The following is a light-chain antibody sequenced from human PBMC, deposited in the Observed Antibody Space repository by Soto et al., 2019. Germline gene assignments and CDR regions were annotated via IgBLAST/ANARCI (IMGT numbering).Light chain of an antibody. CDR1: QSISSL. CDR2: AAS. CDR3: QQYYGYPYT. V-gene: IGKV1-5*01. Sequence: DIQMTQSPSTLSASIEDRVTITCRASQSISSLLAWYQQKPGKAPKRLIYAASSLESGVPSRFSGSGSGTEFTLTISSLQHDDFATYYCQQYYGYPYTFGQGTKLEIK. J-gene: IGKJ2*01.